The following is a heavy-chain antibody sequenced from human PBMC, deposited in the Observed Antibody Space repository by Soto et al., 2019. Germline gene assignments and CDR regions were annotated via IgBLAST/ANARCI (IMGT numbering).Heavy chain of an antibody. J-gene: IGHJ4*02. V-gene: IGHV3-9*01. CDR1: GFTFDDYA. CDR2: ISWNSGSI. CDR3: AKDQGSSWYEIDY. Sequence: GGSLRLSCAASGFTFDDYAMHWVRQAPGKGLEWVSGISWNSGSIGYADSVKGRFTISRDNAKNSLYLQMNSLRAEDTAVYYYAKDQGSSWYEIDYWGQGPLVTVSS. D-gene: IGHD6-13*01.